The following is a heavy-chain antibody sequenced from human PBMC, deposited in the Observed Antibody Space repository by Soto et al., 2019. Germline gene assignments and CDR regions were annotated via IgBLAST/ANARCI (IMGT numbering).Heavy chain of an antibody. D-gene: IGHD6-13*01. Sequence: GPSVKVSGKASGYTFTSYGISWVRQAPGQGLEWMGWISTYNGNTNYAQKLQGRVTMTTDTSTSTAYMELRSLRSDDTAVYYCAREWQQSPFDYWGQGTLVTVSS. V-gene: IGHV1-18*01. CDR2: ISTYNGNT. J-gene: IGHJ4*02. CDR1: GYTFTSYG. CDR3: AREWQQSPFDY.